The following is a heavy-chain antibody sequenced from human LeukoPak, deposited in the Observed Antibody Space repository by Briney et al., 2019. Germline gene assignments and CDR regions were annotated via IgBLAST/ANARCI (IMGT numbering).Heavy chain of an antibody. D-gene: IGHD3-10*01. CDR3: ARGVNYYGSGSYRWGFDY. V-gene: IGHV1-18*01. CDR2: ISAYNGNT. CDR1: GYTFTSYG. Sequence: ASVKVSCKASGYTFTSYGISWVRQAPGQGLEWMGWISAYNGNTNYAQKLQGRVTMTTDTSTSTAYMELRSLRSDDTAVYYCARGVNYYGSGSYRWGFDYWGQGTLVSVPS. J-gene: IGHJ4*02.